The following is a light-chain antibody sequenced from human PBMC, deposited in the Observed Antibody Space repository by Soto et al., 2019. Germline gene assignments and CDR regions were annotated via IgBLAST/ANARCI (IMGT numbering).Light chain of an antibody. Sequence: QSALTQPASVSGSPGQSITISCTGTSSDGGGYNYVSWYQQHPVKAPKLMIYDVSNRPSGVSNRFSGSKSGNTASLTISGLQAEDEADYYCSSYTSSSTLLVFGGGPQLTVL. CDR1: SSDGGGYNY. CDR3: SSYTSSSTLLV. J-gene: IGLJ2*01. CDR2: DVS. V-gene: IGLV2-14*01.